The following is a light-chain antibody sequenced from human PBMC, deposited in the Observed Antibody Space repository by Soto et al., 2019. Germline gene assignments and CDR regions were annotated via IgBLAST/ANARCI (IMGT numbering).Light chain of an antibody. J-gene: IGKJ1*01. CDR1: QSVLYSSNNKNY. CDR2: WAS. CDR3: QQYYSTPRT. V-gene: IGKV4-1*01. Sequence: DIVMTQSPDSLAVSLGETATINCKSSQSVLYSSNNKNYLAWYQQKPGQPPKLLIYWASTRESGVPDRFSGSGSGTDFTLTISSLQAEDVAVYYCQQYYSTPRTFGQGTKVEMK.